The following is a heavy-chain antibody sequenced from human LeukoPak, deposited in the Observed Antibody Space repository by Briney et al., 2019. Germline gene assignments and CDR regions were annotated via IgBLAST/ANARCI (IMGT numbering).Heavy chain of an antibody. CDR3: ARSIAAAGTWGNYYYYYMDV. D-gene: IGHD6-13*01. V-gene: IGHV1-69*06. Sequence: GASVKVSCKASGGTFSSYAISWVRQAPGQGLEWMGGIIPIFGTANYAQKFQGRVTITADKSTSTAYMELSSLRSEDTAVYYCARSIAAAGTWGNYYYYYMDVWGKGTTVTVSS. J-gene: IGHJ6*03. CDR2: IIPIFGTA. CDR1: GGTFSSYA.